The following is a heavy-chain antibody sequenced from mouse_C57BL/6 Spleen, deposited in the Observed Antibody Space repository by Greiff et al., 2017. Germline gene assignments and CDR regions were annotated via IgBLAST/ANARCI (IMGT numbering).Heavy chain of an antibody. CDR2: ISSGSSTI. D-gene: IGHD2-4*01. CDR3: ARGGITKILAMDY. Sequence: EVQLQQSGGGLVKPGGSLKLSCAASGFTFSDYGMHWVRQAPEKGLEWVAYISSGSSTIYYADTVKGRFTISRDNAKNTLFLQMTSLRSEDTAMYYCARGGITKILAMDYWGQGTSVTVSS. CDR1: GFTFSDYG. J-gene: IGHJ4*01. V-gene: IGHV5-17*01.